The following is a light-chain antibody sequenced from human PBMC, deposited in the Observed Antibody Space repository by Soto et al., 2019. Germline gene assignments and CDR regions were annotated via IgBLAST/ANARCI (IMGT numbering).Light chain of an antibody. CDR1: QRVGSS. J-gene: IGKJ1*01. CDR3: QLRDTWWT. V-gene: IGKV3-11*01. Sequence: EVVLTQSPATLSLSPRERATLSCRAGQRVGSSLAWHQQKPGQAPRPLIYDASNRATGIPARFSGSGSGTDFTLTISSLDPEDFAVYYCQLRDTWWTFGQGTKVEIK. CDR2: DAS.